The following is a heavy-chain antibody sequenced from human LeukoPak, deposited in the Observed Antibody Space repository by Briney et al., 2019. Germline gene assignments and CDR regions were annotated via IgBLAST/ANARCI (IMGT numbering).Heavy chain of an antibody. CDR1: GGSVSDYY. Sequence: SETLSLTCTVSGGSVSDYYWSWIRQSPGKGLEWIGYIYYTGTSYNPSLKSRVTISADTSRNQFSLNLSSVTAADTAVYYCASRKLGNDYWGQGTLVTVSS. CDR3: ASRKLGNDY. V-gene: IGHV4-59*02. CDR2: IYYTGT. D-gene: IGHD7-27*01. J-gene: IGHJ4*02.